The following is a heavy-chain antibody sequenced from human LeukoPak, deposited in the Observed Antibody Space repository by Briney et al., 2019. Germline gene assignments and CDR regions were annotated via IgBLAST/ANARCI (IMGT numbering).Heavy chain of an antibody. CDR2: IIPILGIA. D-gene: IGHD2-2*01. CDR1: GGTFSSYA. CDR3: ARDIESTSFSRYDY. J-gene: IGHJ4*02. Sequence: SVKVSCKASGGTFSSYAISWVRQAPGQGLEWMGRIIPILGIANYAQKFQGRVTITADKSTSTAYMELSSLRSEDTAVYYCARDIESTSFSRYDYWGQGTLVTVSS. V-gene: IGHV1-69*04.